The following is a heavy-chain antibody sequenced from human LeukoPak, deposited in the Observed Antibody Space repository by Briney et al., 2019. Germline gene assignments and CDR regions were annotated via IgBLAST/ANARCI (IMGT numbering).Heavy chain of an antibody. CDR1: GYTFTGYY. J-gene: IGHJ4*02. CDR3: ARDDPNLPFDY. V-gene: IGHV1-2*02. Sequence: ASVKVSCKASGYTFTGYYLYWVRQAPGQGLEWMGWINPNSGATTYAQKFQGRVTMTRDTSISTAYMELSRLTSDDTAIYYCARDDPNLPFDYWGQGTLVTVSS. CDR2: INPNSGAT.